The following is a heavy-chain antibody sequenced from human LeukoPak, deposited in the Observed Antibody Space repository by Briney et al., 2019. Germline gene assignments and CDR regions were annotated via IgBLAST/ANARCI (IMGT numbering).Heavy chain of an antibody. D-gene: IGHD3-3*01. CDR2: INPSGGST. CDR3: ARGQTYYDFWSGYFGPELVRGMDV. Sequence: ASVKVSCKASGYTFTSYYMHWVRQAPGQGLEWMGIINPSGGSTSYAQKFQGRVTMTRDTSTSTVYMELSSLRSEDTAVYYCARGQTYYDFWSGYFGPELVRGMDVWGQGTTVTVSS. CDR1: GYTFTSYY. V-gene: IGHV1-46*01. J-gene: IGHJ6*02.